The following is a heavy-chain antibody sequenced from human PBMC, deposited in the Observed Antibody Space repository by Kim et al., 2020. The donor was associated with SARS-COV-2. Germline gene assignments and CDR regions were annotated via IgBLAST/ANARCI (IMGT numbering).Heavy chain of an antibody. CDR3: ARVHSSSWYDDAFDI. D-gene: IGHD6-13*01. J-gene: IGHJ3*02. CDR2: MNPNSGNT. V-gene: IGHV1-8*01. Sequence: ASVKVSCKASGYTFTSYDINWVRQATGQGLEWMGWMNPNSGNTGYAQKFQGIVTMTRNTSISTAYMELSSLRSEDTAVYYCARVHSSSWYDDAFDIWGQGTMVTVSS. CDR1: GYTFTSYD.